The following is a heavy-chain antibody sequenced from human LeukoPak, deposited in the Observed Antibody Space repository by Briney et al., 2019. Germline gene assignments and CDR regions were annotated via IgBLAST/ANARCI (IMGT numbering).Heavy chain of an antibody. CDR1: GFTFSSYG. Sequence: PGGSLRLSCAASGFTFSSYGMSWVRQAPGKGLEWVSAISGSGGSTYYADSVKGRFTISRDNSKNTLHLQMKSLRAEDTAVYYCAKELHYYDIGDWGQGTLVTVSS. J-gene: IGHJ4*02. CDR3: AKELHYYDIGD. CDR2: ISGSGGST. D-gene: IGHD3-22*01. V-gene: IGHV3-23*01.